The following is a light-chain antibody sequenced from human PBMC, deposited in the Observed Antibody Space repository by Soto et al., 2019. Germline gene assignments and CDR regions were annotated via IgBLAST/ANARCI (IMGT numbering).Light chain of an antibody. CDR3: GSWDSSLSAYV. J-gene: IGLJ1*01. CDR1: NSNIGSDT. CDR2: RND. Sequence: QSVLTQPPSASGTPGQRVTIYCSGSNSNIGSDTVNWFQHLPGTAPRLLIYRNDRRPSGVPDRFSGSKSGTSASLAISGLQSEDEADYYCGSWDSSLSAYVFGTGTKLTVL. V-gene: IGLV1-44*01.